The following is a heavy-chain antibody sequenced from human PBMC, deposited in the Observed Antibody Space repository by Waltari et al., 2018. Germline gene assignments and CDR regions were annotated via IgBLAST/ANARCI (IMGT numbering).Heavy chain of an antibody. D-gene: IGHD2-2*01. CDR3: ATNIVVVPAAMRTGRIDY. V-gene: IGHV1-69-2*01. CDR2: VEPEDGES. CDR1: GYTFTDYY. Sequence: EVQLVQSGAEVKKPGATVKISCKASGYTFTDYYMHWVQQAPGKGLEWMGRVEPEDGESIEAEKFQGRVTITAGTSTDTAYMELSSLRSEDTAVYYCATNIVVVPAAMRTGRIDYWGQGTLVTVSS. J-gene: IGHJ4*02.